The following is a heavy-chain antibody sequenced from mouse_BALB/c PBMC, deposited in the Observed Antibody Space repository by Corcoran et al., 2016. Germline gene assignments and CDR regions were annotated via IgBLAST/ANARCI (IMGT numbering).Heavy chain of an antibody. Sequence: QTQLAQSEPEHKKPVDPDKIAGTASGNTFANYGRNGVKHAPGKGLKGMGWINTYTGEPTYANDFKGRFPFSLETSASTAYLQINNLKNEETATYFCASEPSAMNYWGQGTSVTVSS. V-gene: IGHV9-3-1*01. CDR3: ASEPSAMNY. CDR1: GNTFANYG. CDR2: INTYTGEP. J-gene: IGHJ4*01.